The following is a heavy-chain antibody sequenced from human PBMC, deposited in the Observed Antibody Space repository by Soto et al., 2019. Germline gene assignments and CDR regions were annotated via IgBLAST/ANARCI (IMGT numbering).Heavy chain of an antibody. CDR2: ISYTGST. D-gene: IGHD3-3*02. J-gene: IGHJ5*02. CDR3: ARDRLASTGWPKA. V-gene: IGHV4-59*01. Sequence: QVQLQESGPGLVKPSETLSLTCTVSGGSISPYYWSWVRQPPGKGLEWIGYISYTGSTNYNPSLKSRVTMSVDTSKNQFSLRLSSVTAADTAVYYCARDRLASTGWPKAWGQGTLVTVSS. CDR1: GGSISPYY.